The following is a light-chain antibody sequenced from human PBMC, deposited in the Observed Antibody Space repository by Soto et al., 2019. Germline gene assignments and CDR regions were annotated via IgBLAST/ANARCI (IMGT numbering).Light chain of an antibody. CDR3: PQSYSTPRT. Sequence: DIQMTQSPSSLSASVGDRVTITCRASQSISSYLNWYHQKPGKAPKLLIYAASSLQSGVPSRFSGSGSGTDFTLTISSLQPEDFATYYCPQSYSTPRTFGQGTKVESK. J-gene: IGKJ1*01. V-gene: IGKV1-39*01. CDR2: AAS. CDR1: QSISSY.